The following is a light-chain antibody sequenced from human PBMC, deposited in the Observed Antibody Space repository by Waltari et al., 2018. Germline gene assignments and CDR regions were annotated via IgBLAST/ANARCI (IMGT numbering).Light chain of an antibody. V-gene: IGKV1-39*01. Sequence: DIQMTQSPSSLSASVGDRVTISCRASQSIGSFLNWYHHKPGKAPKLLIYAASSLQSGVPSRFSGSGAGTDYTRTIGGLQPEDVATYYCQQSYDFPLTFGPGTRVDI. J-gene: IGKJ3*01. CDR1: QSIGSF. CDR3: QQSYDFPLT. CDR2: AAS.